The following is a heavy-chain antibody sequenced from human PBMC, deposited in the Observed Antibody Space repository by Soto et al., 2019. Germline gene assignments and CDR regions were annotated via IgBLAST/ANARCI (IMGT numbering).Heavy chain of an antibody. V-gene: IGHV3-33*06. CDR3: ANLWGDGYNLGQDYNGMDV. CDR2: IWYDGSLQ. D-gene: IGHD5-12*01. Sequence: QVQMVESGGGVVQPGGSLRLSCAASGFSFENYGMHWVRQAPGSGLEWVAIIWYDGSLQYYAAAVKGRFTISRDNSKNTLYREMNSLRAEDTAVYYCANLWGDGYNLGQDYNGMDVWGQGTTVIVSS. CDR1: GFSFENYG. J-gene: IGHJ6*02.